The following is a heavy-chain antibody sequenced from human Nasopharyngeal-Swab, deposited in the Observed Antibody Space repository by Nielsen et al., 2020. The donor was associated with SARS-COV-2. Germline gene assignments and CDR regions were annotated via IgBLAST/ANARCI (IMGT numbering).Heavy chain of an antibody. V-gene: IGHV1-24*01. J-gene: IGHJ4*02. CDR3: ATAARYCSSTSCYTFSY. Sequence: ASVKVSCKVSGYTLTELPMHWVRQAPGKGLEWMGGFDPEDGETIYAQKFQGRVTMTEDTSTDTAYMELSSLRSEDTAVYYCATAARYCSSTSCYTFSYWGQGTLVTVSS. CDR2: FDPEDGET. D-gene: IGHD2-2*02. CDR1: GYTLTELP.